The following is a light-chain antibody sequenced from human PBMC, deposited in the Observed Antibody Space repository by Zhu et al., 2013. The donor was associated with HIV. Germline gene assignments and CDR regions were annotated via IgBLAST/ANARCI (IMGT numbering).Light chain of an antibody. CDR3: ASYTADSTWV. J-gene: IGLJ3*02. CDR1: SSDVGVYDY. Sequence: QSALTQPASVSGSPGQSIAISCTGTSSDVGVYDYVSWYQHYPGKAPKLIIYEVASRPSGISDRFSGSKSDNTASLVISGVRAEDEAVYHCASYTADSTWVFGGGT. CDR2: EVA. V-gene: IGLV2-14*01.